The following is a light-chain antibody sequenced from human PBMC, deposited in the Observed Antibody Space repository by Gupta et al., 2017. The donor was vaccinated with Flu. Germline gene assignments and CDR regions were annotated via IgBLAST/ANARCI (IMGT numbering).Light chain of an antibody. CDR1: QSISSY. V-gene: IGKV1-39*01. CDR2: AAS. J-gene: IGKJ4*01. Sequence: DIQMTQSPSSLSASVGDRVTITCRASQSISSYLNWYQQKPGKAPKLLIYAASSLQSGVPSRFGGSGSGTDFTLTISSLQPEDFATYYCQQSYSTPLTCGGGTKVEIK. CDR3: QQSYSTPLT.